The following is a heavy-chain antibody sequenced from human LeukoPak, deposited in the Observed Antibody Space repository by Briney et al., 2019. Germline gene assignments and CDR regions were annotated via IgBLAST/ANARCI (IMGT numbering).Heavy chain of an antibody. CDR1: VYTFTDYY. J-gene: IGHJ4*02. CDR2: INPNSGGT. V-gene: IGHV1-2*02. D-gene: IGHD2-21*02. CDR3: ARDGYCGGDCYSGNDY. Sequence: ASVKVSCKASVYTFTDYYMHWVRQAPGQGLEWMGWINPNSGGTNYAQKYQGRVTMTRDTSISTAYMELSRLRSDDTAVYYCARDGYCGGDCYSGNDYWGQGTLVTVSS.